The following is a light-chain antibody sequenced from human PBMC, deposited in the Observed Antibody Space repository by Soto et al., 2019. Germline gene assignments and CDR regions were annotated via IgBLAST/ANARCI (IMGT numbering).Light chain of an antibody. V-gene: IGKV4-1*01. J-gene: IGKJ3*01. Sequence: DIVMTQSPDSLAVSLGERATLNCKSSQSVLYNANNKNYLAWYQKKPGQPPKLVIYWASTRESGVPDRLSGSGSRTDFTLTISSLKAEDEAVYYCHQYYSPPATFGPGTKVDIK. CDR3: HQYYSPPAT. CDR2: WAS. CDR1: QSVLYNANNKNY.